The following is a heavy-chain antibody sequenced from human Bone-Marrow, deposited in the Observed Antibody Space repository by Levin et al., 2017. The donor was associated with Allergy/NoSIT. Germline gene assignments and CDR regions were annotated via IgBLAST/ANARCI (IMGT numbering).Heavy chain of an antibody. CDR2: IYWDDDK. J-gene: IGHJ4*02. CDR3: GYSSLEYCSGGSCYYFDF. CDR1: GFSLTTSGVG. Sequence: SGPTLVKPTQTLTLTCTFSGFSLTTSGVGVGWVRQPPGKALEWLAHIYWDDDKRYSPSLKNRISISKGTSTNQVVLTMTNVDPVDTATYYCGYSSLEYCSGGSCYYFDFWGQGTLVTVSS. D-gene: IGHD2-15*01. V-gene: IGHV2-5*02.